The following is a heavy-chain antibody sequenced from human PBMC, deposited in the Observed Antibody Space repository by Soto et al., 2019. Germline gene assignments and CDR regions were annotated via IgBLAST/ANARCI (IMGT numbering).Heavy chain of an antibody. Sequence: PGGSLRLSCAASGFTFNNYAMSWVRQAPGKGLEWVSGISGGGGSTYYADSMKGRFTISRDNSKNTLYLQMNSLRAEDTALYYCAKRRVGSGSSPPHFDYWGQGTLVTVSS. V-gene: IGHV3-23*01. J-gene: IGHJ4*02. CDR1: GFTFNNYA. CDR3: AKRRVGSGSSPPHFDY. D-gene: IGHD1-26*01. CDR2: ISGGGGST.